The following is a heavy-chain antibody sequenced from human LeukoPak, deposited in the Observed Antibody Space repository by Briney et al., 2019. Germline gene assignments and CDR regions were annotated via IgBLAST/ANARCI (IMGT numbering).Heavy chain of an antibody. CDR2: INSDGSST. CDR1: GFTFSDYY. D-gene: IGHD5-12*01. CDR3: ARDRTISVGFDP. Sequence: PGGSLRLSCAASGFTFSDYYMSWIRQAPGKGLVWVSRINSDGSSTSYADSVKGRFTISRDNAKNTLYLQMNSLRAEDTAVYYCARDRTISVGFDPWGQGTLVTVSS. J-gene: IGHJ5*02. V-gene: IGHV3-74*01.